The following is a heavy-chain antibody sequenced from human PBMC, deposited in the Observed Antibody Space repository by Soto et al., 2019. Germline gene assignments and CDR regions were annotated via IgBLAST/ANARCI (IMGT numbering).Heavy chain of an antibody. CDR1: GFSLTSPGMC. J-gene: IGHJ6*02. CDR3: ARSIRGPRRFNGMDV. D-gene: IGHD1-20*01. CDR2: IERNDDDK. Sequence: SGPTLVNPTETLTLTCTFSGFSLTSPGMCVSWIRQPPGKALEWLALIERNDDDKYYSTSLKTRLTISKDTRKNQVVLTMANMDPADTGTYYCARSIRGPRRFNGMDVWGQGTTVTVSS. V-gene: IGHV2-70*13.